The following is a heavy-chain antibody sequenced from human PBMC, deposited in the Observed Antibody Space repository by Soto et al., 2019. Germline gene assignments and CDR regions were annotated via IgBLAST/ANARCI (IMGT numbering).Heavy chain of an antibody. CDR3: ARARIMITFGGVIATHFDY. V-gene: IGHV4-59*01. D-gene: IGHD3-16*02. J-gene: IGHJ4*02. CDR1: GGSISSYY. CDR2: IYYSGST. Sequence: QVQLQESGPGLVKPSETLSLTCTVSGGSISSYYWSWIRQPPVKGLEWIGYIYYSGSTNYNPSLKSRVTISVDTSKNQFSLKLSSVTAADTAVYYCARARIMITFGGVIATHFDYWGQGTLVTVSS.